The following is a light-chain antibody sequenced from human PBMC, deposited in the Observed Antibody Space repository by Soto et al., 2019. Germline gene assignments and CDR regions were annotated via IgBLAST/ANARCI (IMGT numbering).Light chain of an antibody. J-gene: IGLJ1*01. CDR2: ANT. CDR3: QSYDSSLSGDV. Sequence: QTVVTQPPSVSGAPGQRVTISCTGSSSNIGAGYDVHWYQQLPGTAPKLLIYANTNRPSGVPDRFSGSKSGTSASLAITGLQAEDEVDYYCQSYDSSLSGDVFGTGTKLTVL. V-gene: IGLV1-40*01. CDR1: SSNIGAGYD.